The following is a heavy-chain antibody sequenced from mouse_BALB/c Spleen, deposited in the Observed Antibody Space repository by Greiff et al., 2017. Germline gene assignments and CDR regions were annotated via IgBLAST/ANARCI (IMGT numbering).Heavy chain of an antibody. J-gene: IGHJ2*01. Sequence: QVHVKQSGAELVRPGTSVKISCKASGYTFTNYWLGWVKQRPGHGLEWIGDIYPGGGYTNYNEKFKGKATLTADTSSSTAYMQLSSLTSEDSAVYFCARCQAYYFDYWGQGTTLTVSS. CDR3: ARCQAYYFDY. CDR1: GYTFTNYW. CDR2: IYPGGGYT. D-gene: IGHD6-1*01. V-gene: IGHV1-63*02.